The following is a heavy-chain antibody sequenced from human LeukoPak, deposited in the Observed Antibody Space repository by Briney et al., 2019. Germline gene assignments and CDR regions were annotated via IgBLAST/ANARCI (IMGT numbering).Heavy chain of an antibody. J-gene: IGHJ4*02. D-gene: IGHD3-10*01. CDR1: GYSFTAYY. V-gene: IGHV1-46*01. CDR2: INPTSGST. CDR3: ARAIMVRGVITYSGLDY. Sequence: GASVKVSCKASGYSFTAYYIHWVRQAPGQGLEWMGIINPTSGSTSYAQKFQGRVTMTRDTSTSTVYMELSSLRSEDTAVYYCARAIMVRGVITYSGLDYWGQGTLVTVSS.